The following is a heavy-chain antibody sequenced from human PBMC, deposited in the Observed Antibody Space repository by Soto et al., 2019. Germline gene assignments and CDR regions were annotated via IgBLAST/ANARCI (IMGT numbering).Heavy chain of an antibody. CDR2: INHSGST. CDR1: GGSFSGYY. J-gene: IGHJ5*02. V-gene: IGHV4-34*01. D-gene: IGHD6-19*01. Sequence: PSETLSLTCAVYGGSFSGYYWSWIRQPPGKGLEWIGEINHSGSTNYNPSLKSRVTISVDMSKNQFSLKLSSVTAADTAVYYCARGISSSPPVAGTVWFDPWGQGTLVTVSS. CDR3: ARGISSSPPVAGTVWFDP.